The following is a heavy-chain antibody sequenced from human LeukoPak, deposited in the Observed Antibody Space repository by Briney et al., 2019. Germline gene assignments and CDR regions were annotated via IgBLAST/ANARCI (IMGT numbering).Heavy chain of an antibody. D-gene: IGHD4-11*01. CDR3: ATEFFISYSTTFDY. Sequence: ASVKVSCKVSGYTLTELSMHWVRQAPGKGLEWMGGFDPEDGETIYAQKFQGRVTMTEDTSTDTAYMEPSSLRSEDTAVYYCATEFFISYSTTFDYWGQGTLDTVSS. CDR2: FDPEDGET. J-gene: IGHJ4*02. CDR1: GYTLTELS. V-gene: IGHV1-24*01.